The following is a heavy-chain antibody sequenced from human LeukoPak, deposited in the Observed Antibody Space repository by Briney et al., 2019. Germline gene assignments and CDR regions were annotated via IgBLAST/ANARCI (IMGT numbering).Heavy chain of an antibody. CDR2: ISSSSSYT. CDR3: ARDRGYSGYDSDY. Sequence: GGSLRLSCAASGFTFSDYYMSWIRQAPGKGLEWVSYISSSSSYTNYADSVKGRFTISRDNAKNSLYLQINSLRAEDTAVYYCARDRGYSGYDSDYWGQGTLVTVSS. D-gene: IGHD5-12*01. V-gene: IGHV3-11*06. CDR1: GFTFSDYY. J-gene: IGHJ4*02.